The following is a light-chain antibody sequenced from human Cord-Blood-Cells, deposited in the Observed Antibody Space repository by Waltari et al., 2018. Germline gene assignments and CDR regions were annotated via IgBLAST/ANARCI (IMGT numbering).Light chain of an antibody. J-gene: IGKJ2*03. V-gene: IGKV1-5*03. Sequence: DIQMTQSPSTLSASVGDRVTITCRAIQSISSWLAWYQQKPGKAPKLLIYKASSLESGVQSRFSGSGSGTEFTLTISSLQPDDFATYYCQQYNSYSYSFGQGTKLEIK. CDR1: QSISSW. CDR3: QQYNSYSYS. CDR2: KAS.